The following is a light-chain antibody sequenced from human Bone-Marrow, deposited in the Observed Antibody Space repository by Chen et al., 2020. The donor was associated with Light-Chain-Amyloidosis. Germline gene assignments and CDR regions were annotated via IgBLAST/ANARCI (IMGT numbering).Light chain of an antibody. CDR2: DVN. J-gene: IGLJ3*02. CDR1: SSDIGGYDY. Sequence: HSALTQPHSVSGSPGQSVPISCPGTSSDIGGYDYVSWYQQYPGTAPKLIIYDVNKRPSGVPDRFSASKSANTASLTISGLQADDEAEYHCCAYAGTYTWLFGGGTRLTVL. V-gene: IGLV2-11*01. CDR3: CAYAGTYTWL.